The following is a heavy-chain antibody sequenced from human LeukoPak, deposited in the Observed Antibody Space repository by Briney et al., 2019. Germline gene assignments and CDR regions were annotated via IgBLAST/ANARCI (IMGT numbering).Heavy chain of an antibody. Sequence: ASVKVSCKASGYTFTSNDINWVRQATGQGPEWMGWMNPHSGSAGYAQKFQGRVTLTWDTSISTAYMELSSLTSDDTAVYYCARIPQRVPHNWFDPWGQGTLVTVSS. CDR2: MNPHSGSA. D-gene: IGHD1-1*01. V-gene: IGHV1-8*01. CDR1: GYTFTSND. J-gene: IGHJ5*02. CDR3: ARIPQRVPHNWFDP.